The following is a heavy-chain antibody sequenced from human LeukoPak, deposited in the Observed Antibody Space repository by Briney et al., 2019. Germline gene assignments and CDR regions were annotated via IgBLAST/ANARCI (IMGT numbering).Heavy chain of an antibody. J-gene: IGHJ4*02. CDR2: IYYSVST. CDR3: ARGFGGFWYFDY. CDR1: GGSISSYY. V-gene: IGHV4-59*01. Sequence: SETLSLTCTVSGGSISSYYWSWIRQPPGKGLEWIGYIYYSVSTNYNPSLKSRVTISVDTSKNQFSLKLSSVTAADTAVYYCARGFGGFWYFDYWGQGTLVTVSS. D-gene: IGHD3-16*01.